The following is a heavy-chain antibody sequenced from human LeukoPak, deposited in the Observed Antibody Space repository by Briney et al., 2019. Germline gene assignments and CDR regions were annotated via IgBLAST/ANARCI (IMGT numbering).Heavy chain of an antibody. Sequence: SQTLSLTCTVSGGSIGSGGYYWSWIRQHPGKGLEWIGYIYYSGSTYYNPSLKSRVTISVDTSKNQFSLKLSSVTAADTAVYYCARAYGGNSFLRWFDPWGQGTLVTVSS. CDR1: GGSIGSGGYY. CDR2: IYYSGST. CDR3: ARAYGGNSFLRWFDP. V-gene: IGHV4-31*03. J-gene: IGHJ5*02. D-gene: IGHD4-23*01.